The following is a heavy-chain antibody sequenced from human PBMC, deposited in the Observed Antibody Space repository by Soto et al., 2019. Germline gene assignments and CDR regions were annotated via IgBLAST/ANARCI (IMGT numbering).Heavy chain of an antibody. V-gene: IGHV3-33*01. CDR1: GFTFSRYG. Sequence: QVQLVESGGGVVQPGRSLRLSCAASGFTFSRYGMHWVRQAPGRGLEWVAVIWYDGSNIYYADSVKGRFTISRDNSKDTLDLQMNSLRAEDTAVYYCARDREQWLVGYYFDYWGQGTLVIVSS. J-gene: IGHJ4*02. CDR3: ARDREQWLVGYYFDY. CDR2: IWYDGSNI. D-gene: IGHD6-19*01.